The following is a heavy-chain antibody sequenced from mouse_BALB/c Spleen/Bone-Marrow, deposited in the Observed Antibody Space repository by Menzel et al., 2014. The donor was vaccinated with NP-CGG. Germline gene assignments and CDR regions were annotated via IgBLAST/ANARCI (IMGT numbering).Heavy chain of an antibody. Sequence: DVMLVESGGGLVQPGGSLKLSCAASGFTSSSYGMSWVRQTPDKRLELVANINSDGGSTYYSDSVKGRFTISRDDAKNTLNLQMSSPKSEDTAMYYCSRGVDHYSWFAYWGQGTLVTVSA. J-gene: IGHJ3*01. CDR3: SRGVDHYSWFAY. V-gene: IGHV5-6-3*01. D-gene: IGHD1-2*01. CDR2: INSDGGST. CDR1: GFTSSSYG.